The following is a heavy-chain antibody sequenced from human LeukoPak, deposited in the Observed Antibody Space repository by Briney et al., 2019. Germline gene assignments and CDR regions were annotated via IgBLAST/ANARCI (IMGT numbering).Heavy chain of an antibody. CDR2: INAGNGNT. CDR3: ARDKGQYCSSTSCYSIPPYYYYYMDV. CDR1: GYTFTSYA. D-gene: IGHD2-2*01. V-gene: IGHV1-3*01. J-gene: IGHJ6*03. Sequence: GASVKVSCKASGYTFTSYAMHWVRQAPGQRLEWMGWINAGNGNTKYSQKFQGRVTITRDTSASTAYMELSSLRSEDTAVYYCARDKGQYCSSTSCYSIPPYYYYYMDVWGKGTTVTVSS.